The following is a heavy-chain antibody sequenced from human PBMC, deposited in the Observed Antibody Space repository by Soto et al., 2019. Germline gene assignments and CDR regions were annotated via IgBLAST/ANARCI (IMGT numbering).Heavy chain of an antibody. Sequence: QVQLQESGPRLLKPSETLSLTCTVSGGSIINYYLSWIRQPPGKGLEWIGYIYYSGTTSYNPSLRSRVTRSVHTSNNQFSLTLGSVTAADTAVYYCARHVPYGSSTSHCAYGMDVWGQGTTVTVSS. V-gene: IGHV4-59*08. D-gene: IGHD2-2*01. CDR3: ARHVPYGSSTSHCAYGMDV. J-gene: IGHJ6*02. CDR1: GGSIINYY. CDR2: IYYSGTT.